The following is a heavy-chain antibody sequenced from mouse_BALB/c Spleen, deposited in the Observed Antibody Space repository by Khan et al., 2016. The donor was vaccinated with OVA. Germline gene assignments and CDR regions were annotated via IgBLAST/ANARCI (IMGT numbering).Heavy chain of an antibody. CDR1: GHTFTNFG. CDR3: AIYPYVTYAMDN. J-gene: IGHJ4*01. CDR2: INTYTGEP. D-gene: IGHD1-1*01. Sequence: QIQLVQSGPELKKPGETVKISCKASGHTFTNFGMNWVKQAPGKGLKWMGWINTYTGEPTYADDFNGRFAFSLEASASTAYLQIDNLTNEDTATYFCAIYPYVTYAMDNWGQGTSVTVAS. V-gene: IGHV9-3-1*01.